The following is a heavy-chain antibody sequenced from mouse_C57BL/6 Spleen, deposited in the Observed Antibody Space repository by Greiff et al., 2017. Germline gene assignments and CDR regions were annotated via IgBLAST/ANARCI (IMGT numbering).Heavy chain of an antibody. CDR2: INPNNGGT. CDR1: GYTFTDYY. J-gene: IGHJ2*01. CDR3: ARLYSDY. V-gene: IGHV1-26*01. Sequence: VQLQQSGPELVKPGASVKISCKASGYTFTDYYMNWVKQSHGKSLEWIGDINPNNGGTSYNQKFKGKATLTVDKSSSTAYMELRSLTSEDSAVXYCARLYSDYWGQGTTLTVSS.